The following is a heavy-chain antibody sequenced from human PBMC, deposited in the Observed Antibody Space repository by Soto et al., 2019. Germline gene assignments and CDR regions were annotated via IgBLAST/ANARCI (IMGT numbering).Heavy chain of an antibody. V-gene: IGHV4-59*01. CDR3: ARSFGSGSYPENPADYYYYYGMDV. J-gene: IGHJ6*02. Sequence: PSETLSLTCTVSGGSISSYYWSWIRQPPGKGLEWIGYIYYSGSTNYNPSLKSRVTISVDTSKNQFSLKLSSVTAADTAVYYCARSFGSGSYPENPADYYYYYGMDVWGQGTTVTVSS. CDR1: GGSISSYY. CDR2: IYYSGST. D-gene: IGHD3-10*01.